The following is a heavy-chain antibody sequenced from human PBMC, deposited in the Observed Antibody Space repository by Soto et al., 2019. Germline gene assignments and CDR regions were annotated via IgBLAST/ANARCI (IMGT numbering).Heavy chain of an antibody. CDR3: ARLPGIVAPGTVFLDN. V-gene: IGHV5-51*01. CDR2: IYPGDSDT. Sequence: GESLKISCKASGYRFTSSWIGWVRQMPGKGLEWMGIIYPGDSDTRYRPSFQGQVTISADKSSSTAYLQWNSLQASDTAMYYCARLPGIVAPGTVFLDNWGQGTMVTVST. CDR1: GYRFTSSW. J-gene: IGHJ4*02. D-gene: IGHD1-1*01.